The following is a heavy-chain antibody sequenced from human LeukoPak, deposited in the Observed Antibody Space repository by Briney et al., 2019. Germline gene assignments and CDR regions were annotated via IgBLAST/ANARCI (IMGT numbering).Heavy chain of an antibody. CDR3: ARVLPNSRGAFDI. D-gene: IGHD2-2*01. Sequence: GGSLRLSCAASGFTFSSYEMNWVRQAPGKGLEWVSYISSSGSTIYYADSVKGRFTISRDNAKNSLYLQMNSLRAEDTAVYYCARVLPNSRGAFDIWGQGTMVTVSS. J-gene: IGHJ3*02. CDR2: ISSSGSTI. V-gene: IGHV3-48*03. CDR1: GFTFSSYE.